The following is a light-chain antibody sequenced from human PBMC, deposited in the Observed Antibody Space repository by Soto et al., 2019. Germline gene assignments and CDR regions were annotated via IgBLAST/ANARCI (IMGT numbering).Light chain of an antibody. V-gene: IGLV1-51*02. J-gene: IGLJ1*01. CDR2: ENN. CDR3: GTWDSSLSAGRV. Sequence: QSVLTQPPSVSAAPGQKVTISCSGSSSNIGNNYVSWYQQLPGTAPKLLIYENNKRPSGIPDRFSGSKSGTSATLGITGLQTGDEADYYCGTWDSSLSAGRVFGTGTQVTV. CDR1: SSNIGNNY.